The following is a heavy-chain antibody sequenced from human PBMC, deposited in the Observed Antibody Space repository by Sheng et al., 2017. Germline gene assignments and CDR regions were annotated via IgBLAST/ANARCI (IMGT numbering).Heavy chain of an antibody. V-gene: IGHV3-72*01. Sequence: PGGSLRLSCAASEFSFSDYYMDWVRQPPGGGLEWVGRSRDRVNGFTTEYAASVKGRFFISRDDSKNSVSLQMNSLGTEDTAVYYCTRSVHTSDYYVDYWGQGTLVTVSS. D-gene: IGHD2-21*02. J-gene: IGHJ4*02. CDR2: SRDRVNGFTT. CDR1: EFSFSDYY. CDR3: TRSVHTSDYYVDY.